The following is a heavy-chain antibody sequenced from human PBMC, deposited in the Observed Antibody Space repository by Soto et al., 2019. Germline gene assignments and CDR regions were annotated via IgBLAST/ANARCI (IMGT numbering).Heavy chain of an antibody. CDR3: TTGPFIKSYSSGAIVDY. V-gene: IGHV3-15*01. Sequence: PGESLRLSCAASGFTFSNAWMSWVRQAPGKGLEWVGRIKSKTDGGTTDYAAPVKGRFTISRDDSKNTLYLQMNSLKTEDTAVYYCTTGPFIKSYSSGAIVDYWGQGTLVTVS. CDR1: GFTFSNAW. J-gene: IGHJ4*02. CDR2: IKSKTDGGTT. D-gene: IGHD6-19*01.